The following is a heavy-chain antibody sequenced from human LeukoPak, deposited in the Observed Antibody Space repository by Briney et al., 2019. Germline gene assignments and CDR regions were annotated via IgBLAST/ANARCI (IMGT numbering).Heavy chain of an antibody. V-gene: IGHV1-18*01. Sequence: GASVKVSCKASGYTFTSYGISWVRQAPGQGLEWMGWISAYNGNTNYAQKLQGRVTMTTDTSTSTAYMELSSLRSEDTAVYYCARDQASLHPLGGGKGGFDYWGQGTLVTVSS. CDR3: ARDQASLHPLGGGKGGFDY. CDR1: GYTFTSYG. D-gene: IGHD3-10*01. CDR2: ISAYNGNT. J-gene: IGHJ4*02.